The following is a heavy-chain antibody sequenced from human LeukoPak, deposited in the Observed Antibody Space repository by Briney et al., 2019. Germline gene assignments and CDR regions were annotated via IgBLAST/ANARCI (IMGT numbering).Heavy chain of an antibody. CDR3: ARSPSGYRFDY. CDR2: ISNSGST. V-gene: IGHV4-61*01. J-gene: IGHJ4*02. Sequence: SETLSLTCTVSGGSVTSGTYFWTWIRQPPGKGLDWIGFISNSGSTNYNPSLKSRVTISRDTSKNRFSLNLNSVTAADTAVYFCARSPSGYRFDYWGREPWSPSPQ. D-gene: IGHD3-22*01. CDR1: GGSVTSGTYF.